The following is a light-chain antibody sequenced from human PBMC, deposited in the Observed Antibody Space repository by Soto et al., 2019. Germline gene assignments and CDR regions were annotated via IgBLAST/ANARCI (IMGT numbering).Light chain of an antibody. J-gene: IGKJ5*01. CDR1: QSISSY. CDR2: DAS. Sequence: EVVLTHSPDTLSLPPWEIATLSCRASQSISSYLAWYRQKPGQAPRLLIYDASSRATGIPARFSGSGSGTDFTLTISRLEPEDFAVYYCQQCGSSSTFGQGTRREIK. CDR3: QQCGSSST. V-gene: IGKV3-11*01.